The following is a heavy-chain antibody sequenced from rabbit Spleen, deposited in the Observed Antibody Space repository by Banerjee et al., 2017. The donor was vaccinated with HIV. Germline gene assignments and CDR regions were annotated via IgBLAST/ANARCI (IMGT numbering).Heavy chain of an antibody. D-gene: IGHD1-1*01. CDR2: IYTASSSNT. Sequence: QEQLEESGGDLVKPGASLTLTCKASGFSFSSSYWICWVRQAPGKGLEWIGCIYTASSSNTYYANWAKGRFTISKSASTTVFLQMTSLTAADTATYFCARDLVGVIGWNFYLWGQGTLVTVS. CDR3: ARDLVGVIGWNFYL. CDR1: GFSFSSSYW. V-gene: IGHV1S45*01. J-gene: IGHJ4*01.